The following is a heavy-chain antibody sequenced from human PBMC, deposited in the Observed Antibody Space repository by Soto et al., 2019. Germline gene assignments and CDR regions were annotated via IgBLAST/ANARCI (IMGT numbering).Heavy chain of an antibody. CDR3: TRGLNLFDP. CDR1: GFPISTNW. Sequence: PGGSLKLSCAASGFPISTNWMTWVRQAPGKGLEWVANINQDGSEKYYVDSVKGRFTISRDNAKNSLYLQMNNLRAEDTAVYYCTRGLNLFDPWGQGTLVTVSS. V-gene: IGHV3-7*01. CDR2: INQDGSEK. J-gene: IGHJ5*02.